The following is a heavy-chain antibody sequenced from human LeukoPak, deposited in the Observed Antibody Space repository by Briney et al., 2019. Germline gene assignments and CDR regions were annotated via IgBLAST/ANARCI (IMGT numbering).Heavy chain of an antibody. J-gene: IGHJ4*02. D-gene: IGHD3-16*01. V-gene: IGHV3-23*01. Sequence: GGSLRLSCAASGFTFSSYAMGWVRQAPGKGLEWVSAISGSGGSTYYADSVKGRFTISRDNSKNSLYLQMNSLRAEDTAVYYCANLRGTQNDYWGQGTLVTVSS. CDR1: GFTFSSYA. CDR3: ANLRGTQNDY. CDR2: ISGSGGST.